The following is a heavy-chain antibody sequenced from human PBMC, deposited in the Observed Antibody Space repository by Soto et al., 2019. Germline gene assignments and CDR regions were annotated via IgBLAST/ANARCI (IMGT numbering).Heavy chain of an antibody. J-gene: IGHJ4*02. D-gene: IGHD1-7*01. V-gene: IGHV3-30*03. CDR1: GFTFSSFG. CDR2: ISHDGSDK. CDR3: ATETTWNYYFNY. Sequence: QVQLVESGGGVVQPGRPLRLSCAASGFTFSSFGMHWVRQAPGKGLEWVAFISHDGSDKNYADSVRGQFTISRDNSKNTLYLQMNSLRAEDTAVYYCATETTWNYYFNYWGQGTLVTVSS.